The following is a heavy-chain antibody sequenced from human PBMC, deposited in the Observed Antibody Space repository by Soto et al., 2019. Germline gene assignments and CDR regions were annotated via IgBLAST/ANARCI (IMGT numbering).Heavy chain of an antibody. CDR3: ARFWVVLYYFDY. J-gene: IGHJ4*02. CDR2: IYYSGST. D-gene: IGHD3-16*01. Sequence: QVQLQESGPGLVKPSQTLSLTCTVSGGSISSGGYYWSWIRQHPGKGLEGIGYIYYSGSTYYNPSLKSRVTLAVDTSKNQFSRKLSAVTAADTAVYYCARFWVVLYYFDYWGQGTLVTVSS. CDR1: GGSISSGGYY. V-gene: IGHV4-31*03.